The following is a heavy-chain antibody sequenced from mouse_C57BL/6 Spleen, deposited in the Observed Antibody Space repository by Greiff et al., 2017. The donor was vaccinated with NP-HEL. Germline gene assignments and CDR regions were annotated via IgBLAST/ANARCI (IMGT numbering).Heavy chain of an antibody. CDR2: INPNYGTT. J-gene: IGHJ3*01. CDR3: ATLTTVVATDAY. D-gene: IGHD1-1*01. Sequence: EVQLVESGPELVKPGASVKISCKASGYSFTDYNMNWVKQSNGKSLEWIGVINPNYGTTSYNQKFKGKATLTVDQSSSTAYMQLNSLTSEDSAVYYCATLTTVVATDAYWGQGTLVTVSA. V-gene: IGHV1-39*01. CDR1: GYSFTDYN.